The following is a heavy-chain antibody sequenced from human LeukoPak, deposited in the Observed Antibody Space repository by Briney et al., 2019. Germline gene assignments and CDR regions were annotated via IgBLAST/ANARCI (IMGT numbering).Heavy chain of an antibody. D-gene: IGHD3-10*01. J-gene: IGHJ5*02. CDR3: AVRRITMVRGVIGPDWFDP. V-gene: IGHV3-21*01. Sequence: GGSLRLSCAASGFTFSSYNMNWVRQAPGKGLEWVSSISSSSSYIYYADSVKGRFTISRDNAKNSLYLQMNSLRAEDTAVYYCAVRRITMVRGVIGPDWFDPWGQGTLVTVSS. CDR1: GFTFSSYN. CDR2: ISSSSSYI.